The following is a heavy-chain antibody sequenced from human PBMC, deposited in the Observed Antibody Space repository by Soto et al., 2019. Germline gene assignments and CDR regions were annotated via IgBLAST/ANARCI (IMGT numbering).Heavy chain of an antibody. J-gene: IGHJ4*02. D-gene: IGHD5-12*01. CDR2: IKDGGRT. Sequence: QVQLQQWGAGLLKPSETLSLNCAVNGGSLSGYYWSWIRQPPGKGLEWIGEIKDGGRTNYSPSLTSXXTXSXLTSNNQSSLRLYAVTAADTGVPSCARGHEGVVATHWDQGTLVTVSS. CDR1: GGSLSGYY. V-gene: IGHV4-34*01. CDR3: ARGHEGVVATH.